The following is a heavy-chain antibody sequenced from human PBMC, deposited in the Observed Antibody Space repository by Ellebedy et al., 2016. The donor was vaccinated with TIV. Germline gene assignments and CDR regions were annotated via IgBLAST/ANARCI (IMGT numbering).Heavy chain of an antibody. D-gene: IGHD3-10*01. CDR1: GVTVSSNH. CDR2: LQSGGTT. CDR3: ASRPRG. J-gene: IGHJ4*02. Sequence: PGGSLRLSCAAPGVTVSSNHMNWVRQAPGKGLEWVSVLQSGGTTPYADSVKGRFTISRDNSKNTLYLQMTSLRAEDTAVYYCASRPRGWGQGTLVTVSS. V-gene: IGHV3-66*01.